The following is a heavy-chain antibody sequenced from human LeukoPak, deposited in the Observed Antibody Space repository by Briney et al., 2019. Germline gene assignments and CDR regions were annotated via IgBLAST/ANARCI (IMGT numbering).Heavy chain of an antibody. CDR3: ARHKLDYGGKVYYFDY. Sequence: PSETLSLTCTVSGGSISSHYWSWIRQPPGKGLEWIGYIYYSESTDYNPSLKSRVTISVDTSKNQFSLKLSSVTAADTAVYYCARHKLDYGGKVYYFDYWGQGTVVTVSS. CDR2: IYYSEST. V-gene: IGHV4-59*08. D-gene: IGHD4-23*01. J-gene: IGHJ4*02. CDR1: GGSISSHY.